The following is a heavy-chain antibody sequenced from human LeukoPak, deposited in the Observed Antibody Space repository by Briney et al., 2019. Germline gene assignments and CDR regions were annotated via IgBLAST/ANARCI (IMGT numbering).Heavy chain of an antibody. CDR3: ATGASKVTTDFANY. Sequence: GEYLKISWKASGYSFTNYWNSWVRPMPGKGLEWMGRIDPSDSYTKYSPSFEGHVPISVDKSISTAFLQWHSLKASDSAMYYCATGASKVTTDFANYWGQGTQVAVSS. D-gene: IGHD4-17*01. J-gene: IGHJ4*02. CDR1: GYSFTNYW. V-gene: IGHV5-10-1*01. CDR2: IDPSDSYT.